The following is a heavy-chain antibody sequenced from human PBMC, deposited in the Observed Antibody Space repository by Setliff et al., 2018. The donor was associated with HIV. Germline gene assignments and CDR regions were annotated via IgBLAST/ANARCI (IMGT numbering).Heavy chain of an antibody. CDR1: GYTFTSYG. J-gene: IGHJ4*02. D-gene: IGHD6-19*01. Sequence: ASVKVSCKASGYTFTSYGIIWVRQAPGQGLEWMGIINPGGGNTRYAQRFQGRVSMTRDTSTSTVYMELSRLRSDDTALYYCARTLYSSFSSFDYWGQGTLVTVSS. CDR2: INPGGGNT. CDR3: ARTLYSSFSSFDY. V-gene: IGHV1-46*01.